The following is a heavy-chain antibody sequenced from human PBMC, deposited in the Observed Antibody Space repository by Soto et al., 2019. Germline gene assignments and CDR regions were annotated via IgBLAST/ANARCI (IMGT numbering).Heavy chain of an antibody. CDR2: ISYDGSNK. J-gene: IGHJ4*02. Sequence: QVQLVESGGGVVQPGRSLRLSCAASGFTFSSYAMHWVRQAPGKGLEWVAVISYDGSNKYYADSVKGRFTISRDNSKNTLYLQMNSLRAEETAVYYCARDPNYYDSSGYSDYWGQGTLVTVSS. D-gene: IGHD3-22*01. CDR3: ARDPNYYDSSGYSDY. CDR1: GFTFSSYA. V-gene: IGHV3-30-3*01.